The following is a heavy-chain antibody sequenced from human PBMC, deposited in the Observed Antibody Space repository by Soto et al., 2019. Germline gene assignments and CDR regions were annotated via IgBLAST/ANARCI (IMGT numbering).Heavy chain of an antibody. CDR3: ARDVYCSSTSCADFDY. CDR1: GYTFTSYG. V-gene: IGHV1-18*01. Sequence: GASVKVSCKASGYTFTSYGISWVRQAPGQGLEWMGWISAYNGNTNYAQKLQGRVTMTTDTSTSTAYMELRSLRSDDTAVYYCARDVYCSSTSCADFDYWGQGTLVTVSS. CDR2: ISAYNGNT. J-gene: IGHJ4*02. D-gene: IGHD2-2*01.